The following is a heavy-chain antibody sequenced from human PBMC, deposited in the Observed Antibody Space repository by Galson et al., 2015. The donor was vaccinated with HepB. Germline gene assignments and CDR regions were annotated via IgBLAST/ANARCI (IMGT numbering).Heavy chain of an antibody. J-gene: IGHJ4*02. CDR1: GFTFRSYD. CDR3: ARGQYSTGGSNYLPFDY. D-gene: IGHD1-26*01. Sequence: SLRLSCAASGFTFRSYDMNWVRQAPGKGLEWVSSISSGSSYIYYTDSVQGRFTISRDNAQDSLFLQMNSLRAEDTAVYFCARGQYSTGGSNYLPFDYWGQGTLVTVSS. V-gene: IGHV3-21*01. CDR2: ISSGSSYI.